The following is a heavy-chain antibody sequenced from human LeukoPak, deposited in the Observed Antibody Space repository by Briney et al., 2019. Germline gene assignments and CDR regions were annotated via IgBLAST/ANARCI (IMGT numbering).Heavy chain of an antibody. J-gene: IGHJ4*02. CDR1: GYTFTGYY. D-gene: IGHD2-8*01. CDR3: ARLEYCTNGVCYTIDY. V-gene: IGHV1-2*02. Sequence: GASVKVSCKASGYTFTGYYMHWVRQAPGQGHEWMGWINPNSGGTNYAQKFQGRVTMTRDTSISTAYMELSRLRSDDTAVYYCARLEYCTNGVCYTIDYWGQGTLVTVSS. CDR2: INPNSGGT.